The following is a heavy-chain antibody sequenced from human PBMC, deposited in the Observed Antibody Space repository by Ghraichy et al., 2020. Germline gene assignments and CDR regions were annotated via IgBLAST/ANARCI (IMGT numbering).Heavy chain of an antibody. CDR2: ISSSTSYI. CDR3: ARDAGVYYFDY. V-gene: IGHV3-21*01. J-gene: IGHJ4*02. Sequence: GGSLRLSCAASGFTFSSYSMNWVRQAPGKGLEWVSSISSSTSYIYYTDSVKGRFTISRDNAKSSLYLQMNSLRAEDTAVYYCARDAGVYYFDYWGQGTLVIVSS. CDR1: GFTFSSYS.